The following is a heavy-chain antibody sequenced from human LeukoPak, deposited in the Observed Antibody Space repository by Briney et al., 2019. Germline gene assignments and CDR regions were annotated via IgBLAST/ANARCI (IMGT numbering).Heavy chain of an antibody. V-gene: IGHV5-51*01. CDR3: ARRAYYDSSGYPLFDY. J-gene: IGHJ4*02. CDR1: GYSFTSYW. CDR2: IYPGDSDT. Sequence: GESLKISCQGSGYSFTSYWIGWVRQMPGKGLEWMGIIYPGDSDTRYSPSFQGQVTISADKSISTAYLQWSSLKASDTAMYYCARRAYYDSSGYPLFDYWGQGTLVTVSS. D-gene: IGHD3-22*01.